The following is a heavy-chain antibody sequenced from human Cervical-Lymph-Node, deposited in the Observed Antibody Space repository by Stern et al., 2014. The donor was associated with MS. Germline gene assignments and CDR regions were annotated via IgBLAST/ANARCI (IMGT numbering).Heavy chain of an antibody. CDR3: ARGWECDY. Sequence: VQLVQSGAEVNKPGASVKVSCKPSGYTFTSYGITWVRQAPGQGLEWMGWVNTHTGDTNYAQKLQGRVTMTTDTSTSTAYMELRSLRSDDTAFYYCARGWECDYWGQGTLVTVSS. CDR2: VNTHTGDT. V-gene: IGHV1-18*01. J-gene: IGHJ4*02. D-gene: IGHD6-19*01. CDR1: GYTFTSYG.